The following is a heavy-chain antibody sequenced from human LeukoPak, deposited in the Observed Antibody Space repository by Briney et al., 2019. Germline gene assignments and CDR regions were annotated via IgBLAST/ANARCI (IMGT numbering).Heavy chain of an antibody. V-gene: IGHV4-39*01. J-gene: IGHJ4*02. CDR2: IFYSGST. CDR1: GGSISSIIYY. Sequence: SETLSLTCTLSGGSISSIIYYWGWIRQPPGKGLEWIGNIFYSGSTYYNPSLKSRVTISVDTSKNQFSLKLNSVTAADTAVYYCARQESSNWDWGQGTLVTVSS. CDR3: ARQESSNWD. D-gene: IGHD6-13*01.